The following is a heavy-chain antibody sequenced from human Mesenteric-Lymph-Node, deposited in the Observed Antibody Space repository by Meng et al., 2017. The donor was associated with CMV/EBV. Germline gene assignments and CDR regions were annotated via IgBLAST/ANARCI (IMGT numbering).Heavy chain of an antibody. J-gene: IGHJ4*02. V-gene: IGHV2-5*01. CDR2: IYWNDDK. D-gene: IGHD3-22*01. Sequence: YWVSLSTSGGGVGWMRQPPGKALEWLALIYWNDDKRYSPSLKSRLTITKDTSKNQVVLTMTNMDPVDTATYYCAHSDSSGYYYVLDYWGQGTLVTVSS. CDR1: WVSLSTSGGG. CDR3: AHSDSSGYYYVLDY.